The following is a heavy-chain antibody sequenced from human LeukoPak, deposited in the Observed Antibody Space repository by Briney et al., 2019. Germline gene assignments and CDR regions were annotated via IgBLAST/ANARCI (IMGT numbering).Heavy chain of an antibody. CDR3: AMSTRATVTMAPSDY. V-gene: IGHV4-59*01. J-gene: IGHJ4*02. CDR1: GGSISSYY. D-gene: IGHD4-17*01. Sequence: SETLSLTCTVSGGSISSYYWSWIRQPAGKGLEWIGYIYYSGSTNYNPSLKSRVTISVDTSKNQFSLKLSSVTAADTAVYYCAMSTRATVTMAPSDYWGQGTLVTVSS. CDR2: IYYSGST.